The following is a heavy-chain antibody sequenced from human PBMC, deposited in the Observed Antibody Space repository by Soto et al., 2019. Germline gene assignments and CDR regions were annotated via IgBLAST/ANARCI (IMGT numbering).Heavy chain of an antibody. CDR1: GFTFSSYA. J-gene: IGHJ4*02. CDR3: AKGYCSSTSCSFDY. V-gene: IGHV3-23*01. Sequence: PGGSLRLSCAASGFTFSSYAMSWVRQAQGKGLEWVSAISGSGGSTYYADSVKGRFTISRDNSMNTAFLQMNSLRAEDTALYYCAKGYCSSTSCSFDYWGQGTLVTVSS. D-gene: IGHD2-2*01. CDR2: ISGSGGST.